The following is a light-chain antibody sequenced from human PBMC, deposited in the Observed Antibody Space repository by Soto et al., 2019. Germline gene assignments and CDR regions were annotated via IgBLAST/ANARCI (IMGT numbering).Light chain of an antibody. J-gene: IGKJ4*01. V-gene: IGKV1-39*01. CDR2: GAS. Sequence: DIQMTQSPSSLSASVGDRVTITCRASQSISSYLNWYQQKPGKAPKVLISGASSLQSGVPLRFSGSGSGTDFTLTISSLQSEDFASYYCQQSHSTPITFGGGTKVEIK. CDR1: QSISSY. CDR3: QQSHSTPIT.